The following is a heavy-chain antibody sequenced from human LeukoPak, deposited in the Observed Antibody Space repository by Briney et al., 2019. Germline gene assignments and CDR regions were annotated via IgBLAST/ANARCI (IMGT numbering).Heavy chain of an antibody. D-gene: IGHD6-6*01. J-gene: IGHJ5*02. CDR1: GFTFSSYG. CDR2: IRYDGSNK. V-gene: IGHV3-30*02. Sequence: GGSLRLSCAASGFTFSSYGMHWVRQAPGKGLEWVAFIRYDGSNKYYADSVKGRFTISRDNSKNTLYLQMNSLRAEDTAGYYCAKGIGYSSSFTPSLSWFDPWGQGTLVTVSS. CDR3: AKGIGYSSSFTPSLSWFDP.